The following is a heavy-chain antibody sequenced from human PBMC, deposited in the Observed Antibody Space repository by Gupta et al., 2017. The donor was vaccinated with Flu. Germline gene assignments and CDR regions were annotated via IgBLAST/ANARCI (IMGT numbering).Heavy chain of an antibody. J-gene: IGHJ5*02. V-gene: IGHV3-23*01. CDR2: ISGSGIST. D-gene: IGHD1-1*01. CDR3: AKGGSHPTRNWFDP. Sequence: AMSWVRQAPGKGLEWVSAISGSGISTYYADSVKGRFTISRDNSKNTLYLQMNSLRAEDTAVYYCAKGGSHPTRNWFDPWGQGTLVTVSS. CDR1: A.